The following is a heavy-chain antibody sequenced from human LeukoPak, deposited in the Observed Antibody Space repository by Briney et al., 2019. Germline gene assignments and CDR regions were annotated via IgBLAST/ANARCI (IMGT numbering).Heavy chain of an antibody. Sequence: GGSLRLSCAASGFTFSSYWMHWVRQAPGKGLVWVSRINSDGSTTNYADSVKGRFTISRDNAKNTLYLQMNSLRADDTAVYYCARSRWLDTFDYWGQGTLVTVSS. J-gene: IGHJ4*02. V-gene: IGHV3-74*01. CDR2: INSDGSTT. CDR3: ARSRWLDTFDY. CDR1: GFTFSSYW. D-gene: IGHD6-19*01.